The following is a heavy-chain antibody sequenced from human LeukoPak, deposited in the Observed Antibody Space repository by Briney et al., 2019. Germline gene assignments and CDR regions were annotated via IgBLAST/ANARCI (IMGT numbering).Heavy chain of an antibody. CDR3: AGRPTGYSSGYIH. V-gene: IGHV3-23*01. CDR1: GFPFTTYA. Sequence: PGGSLRLSCAASGFPFTTYAMSWVRQASGKGLEWVSSVSGNGHHTYYADSVKGRFIISSDNSKNMVFLQMNNLRVEDTAVYYCAGRPTGYSSGYIHWGQGTLVTVSS. J-gene: IGHJ4*02. CDR2: VSGNGHHT. D-gene: IGHD5-18*01.